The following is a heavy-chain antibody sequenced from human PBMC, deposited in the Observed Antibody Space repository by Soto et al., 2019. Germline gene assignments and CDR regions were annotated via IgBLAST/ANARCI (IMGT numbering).Heavy chain of an antibody. CDR1: GASISSNY. CDR3: ARGARELVA. J-gene: IGHJ5*02. V-gene: IGHV4-59*01. Sequence: QVQLQESGPGLVKPSETLSLTCTVSGASISSNYWSWIRQPPGKGLEWIGYIYYSGSTNYNPSLKSRVTISVDTSKNQFSRRLSSVTAADTAVYYCARGARELVAWGQGTLVTVSS. CDR2: IYYSGST. D-gene: IGHD1-7*01.